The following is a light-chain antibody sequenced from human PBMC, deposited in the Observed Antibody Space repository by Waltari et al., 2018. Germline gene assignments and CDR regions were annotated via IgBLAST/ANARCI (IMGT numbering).Light chain of an antibody. CDR1: QSVSGY. V-gene: IGKV3-15*01. CDR2: SAS. J-gene: IGKJ4*01. Sequence: EIVMTQSPATLSVSPGERAILSCRASQSVSGYLAWYQQKPGQAPRLLIYSASTRVTGIPARFSGSGSGTEFTLTISSLQSEDVAVYHCQQYNDWLAPTFGGGTKVEI. CDR3: QQYNDWLAPT.